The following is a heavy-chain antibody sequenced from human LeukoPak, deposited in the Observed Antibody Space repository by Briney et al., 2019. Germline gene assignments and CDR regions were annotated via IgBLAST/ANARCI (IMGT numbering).Heavy chain of an antibody. Sequence: GGTLRLSCAASGFTFSSYGMNWVRQAPGKGLEWVSAISGSGNRTFYADSVKGRFTISRDNSKNTLYLHMNSLYCASAGYSFGAFFDWGQGTLVTVSS. V-gene: IGHV3-23*01. CDR2: ISGSGNRT. CDR1: GFTFSSYG. D-gene: IGHD5-18*01. CDR3: AFFD. J-gene: IGHJ4*02.